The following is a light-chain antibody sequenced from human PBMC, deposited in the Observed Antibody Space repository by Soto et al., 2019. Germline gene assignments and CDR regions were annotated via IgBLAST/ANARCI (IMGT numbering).Light chain of an antibody. V-gene: IGLV2-8*01. CDR1: SSDVGTYNY. Sequence: QSALTQPPSASGSPGQTVATSCTGTSSDVGTYNYVSWYQQHPGKAPKLMIYDVIQRPSGVPARFSGSKSGNTASLTVSGLQADDADDYYGCSYTTSSTDVFGTGTKLTVL. J-gene: IGLJ1*01. CDR2: DVI. CDR3: CSYTTSSTDV.